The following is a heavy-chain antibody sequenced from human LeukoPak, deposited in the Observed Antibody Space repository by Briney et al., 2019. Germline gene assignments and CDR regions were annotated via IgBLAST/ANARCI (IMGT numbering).Heavy chain of an antibody. J-gene: IGHJ4*02. CDR1: GGSISSSSNY. D-gene: IGHD1-1*01. V-gene: IGHV4-39*07. CDR3: AVETTPFDY. Sequence: SETLSLTCTVSGGSISSSSNYWGWNRQPPGKGLEWIATIYYTGTTYYNPSLKSRVTISVDTSKNQFSLNLRSVTAADTAVYYCAVETTPFDYWGQGTLVTVSS. CDR2: IYYTGTT.